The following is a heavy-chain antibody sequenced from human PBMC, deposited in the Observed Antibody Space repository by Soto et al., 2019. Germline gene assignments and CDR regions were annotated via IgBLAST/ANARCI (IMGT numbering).Heavy chain of an antibody. CDR3: ESEQLLVLVPAALDY. V-gene: IGHV3-33*01. CDR2: IWYDGSNK. Sequence: SLILSRASSGFTFSSFCLHFVRQAPGKGLEWVAVIWYDGSNKYYADSVKGRFTISRDNSKNTLYLQMNSLRAEDTAVYYCESEQLLVLVPAALDYWGQGTLVTVSS. J-gene: IGHJ4*02. CDR1: GFTFSSFC. D-gene: IGHD2-2*01.